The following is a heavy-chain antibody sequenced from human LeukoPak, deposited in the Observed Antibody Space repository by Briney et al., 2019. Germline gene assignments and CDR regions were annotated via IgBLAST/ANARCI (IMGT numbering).Heavy chain of an antibody. CDR1: GFTFSDYY. CDR2: ISSSGSTI. V-gene: IGHV3-11*01. CDR3: ARDGVKHGYCSGGSCYPNWFDP. J-gene: IGHJ5*02. D-gene: IGHD2-15*01. Sequence: GGSLRLSCAASGFTFSDYYMSWIRQAPGKGLDWVSYISSSGSTIYYADSVKGRFTISRDNAKNSLHLQMNSLRAEDTAVYYCARDGVKHGYCSGGSCYPNWFDPWGQGTLVTVSS.